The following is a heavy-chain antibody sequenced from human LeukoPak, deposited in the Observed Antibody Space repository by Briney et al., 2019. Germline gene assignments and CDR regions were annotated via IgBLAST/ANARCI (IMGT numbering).Heavy chain of an antibody. CDR3: AKRYSSSWCIDS. V-gene: IGHV3-30*18. CDR2: ISYDGTNK. CDR1: GFTFSSYG. J-gene: IGHJ4*02. D-gene: IGHD6-13*01. Sequence: PGGSLRLSCAASGFTFSSYGFHWVRQAPGKGLEWVAVISYDGTNKYYADSVKGRFTISRDNSKNTLYLQMNSLRAEDTAVYYCAKRYSSSWCIDSRGQGTLVTVSS.